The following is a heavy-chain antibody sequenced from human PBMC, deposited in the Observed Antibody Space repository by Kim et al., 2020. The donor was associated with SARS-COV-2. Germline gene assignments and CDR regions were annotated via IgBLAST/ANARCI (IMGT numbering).Heavy chain of an antibody. V-gene: IGHV1-46*01. Sequence: ASVKVSCKASGYTFTSYYMHWVRQAPGQGLEWMGIINPSGGSTSYAQKFQGRVTMTRDTSTSTVYMELSSLRSEDTAVYYCARARSGGVLDTAMVSGYWGQGTPVTVSS. CDR3: ARARSGGVLDTAMVSGY. CDR1: GYTFTSYY. D-gene: IGHD5-18*01. J-gene: IGHJ4*02. CDR2: INPSGGST.